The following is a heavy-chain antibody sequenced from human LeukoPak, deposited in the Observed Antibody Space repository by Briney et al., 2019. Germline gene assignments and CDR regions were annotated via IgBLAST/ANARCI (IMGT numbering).Heavy chain of an antibody. V-gene: IGHV3-23*01. D-gene: IGHD5-24*01. CDR2: ISHSGDAT. CDR1: GGSISSYY. J-gene: IGHJ4*02. Sequence: ETLSLTCTVSGGSISSYYWSWIRQPPGKGLEWVSTISHSGDATHYADSVKGRFTISRDNSKNTVSLQMNSLRVEDTAVYYCANFKGKDGIKDHFDYWGQGTLVTVSS. CDR3: ANFKGKDGIKDHFDY.